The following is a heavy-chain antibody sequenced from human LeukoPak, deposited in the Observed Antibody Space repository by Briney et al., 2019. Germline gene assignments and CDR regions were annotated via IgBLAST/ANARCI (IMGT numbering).Heavy chain of an antibody. D-gene: IGHD6-13*01. CDR2: INHSGST. CDR3: AGWQQLGAYYYGMDV. Sequence: SETLSLTCAVYGGSFSGYYWSWIRQPPGKGLEWIGEINHSGSTNYNPSLKSRVTISVDTSKNQFSLKLSSVTAADTAVYYCAGWQQLGAYYYGMDVWGQGTTVTVSS. J-gene: IGHJ6*02. CDR1: GGSFSGYY. V-gene: IGHV4-34*01.